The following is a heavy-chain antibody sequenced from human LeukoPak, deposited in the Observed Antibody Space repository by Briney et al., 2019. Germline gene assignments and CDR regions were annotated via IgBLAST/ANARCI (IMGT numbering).Heavy chain of an antibody. V-gene: IGHV4-39*07. D-gene: IGHD1-1*01. CDR3: AREYHSFVTATGNYYYYMDV. CDR2: VYYSGST. Sequence: PSETLSLTCTVSGGSISSSSYYWVWIRQPPGKGLEWIGSVYYSGSTYYNPSLKSRVTISVDTSKNQFSLKLSSVTAADTAVYYCAREYHSFVTATGNYYYYMDVWGKGTTVTVSS. J-gene: IGHJ6*03. CDR1: GGSISSSSYY.